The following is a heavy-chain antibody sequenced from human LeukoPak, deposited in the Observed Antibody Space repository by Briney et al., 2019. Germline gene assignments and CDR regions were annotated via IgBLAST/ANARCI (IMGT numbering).Heavy chain of an antibody. V-gene: IGHV3-23*01. Sequence: PGGSLRLSCAASGFIFSTYGMHWVRQAPGKGLEWVSAISGSGGSTYYADSVKGRFTISRDNSKNTLYLQMNSLRAEDTAVYYCAKEADYDVYFDYWGQGTLVTVSS. D-gene: IGHD4-17*01. J-gene: IGHJ4*02. CDR2: ISGSGGST. CDR3: AKEADYDVYFDY. CDR1: GFIFSTYG.